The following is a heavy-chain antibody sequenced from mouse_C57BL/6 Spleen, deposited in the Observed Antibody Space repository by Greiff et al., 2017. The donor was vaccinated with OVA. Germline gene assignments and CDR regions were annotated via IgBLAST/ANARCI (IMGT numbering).Heavy chain of an antibody. J-gene: IGHJ3*01. CDR1: EYEFPSHD. CDR3: ARHELGRGAY. D-gene: IGHD4-1*01. Sequence: EVHLVESGGGLVQPGESLKLSCESNEYEFPSHDMSWVRKTPEKRLELVAAINSDGGSTYYPDTMERRFSISRDNTNMTLYLQISSLRSEDTALYYCARHELGRGAYWGQGTLVTVSA. V-gene: IGHV5-2*01. CDR2: INSDGGST.